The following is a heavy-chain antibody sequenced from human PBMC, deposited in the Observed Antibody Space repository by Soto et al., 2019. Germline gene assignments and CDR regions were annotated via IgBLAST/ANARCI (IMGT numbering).Heavy chain of an antibody. V-gene: IGHV2-70*13. CDR1: GFSLSARGMC. CDR3: ARKFRSCGGYCYSYGMDV. Sequence: SGPTLVNPTQTLTLTCTLSGFSLSARGMCVSWIRQPPGKALEWLALIGWDDGKYYSTSLKTRLTISRDTSKNQVVLTMTNMDPVDTGTYYCARKFRSCGGYCYSYGMDVWSQGTTVTVSS. D-gene: IGHD2-21*01. CDR2: IGWDDGK. J-gene: IGHJ6*02.